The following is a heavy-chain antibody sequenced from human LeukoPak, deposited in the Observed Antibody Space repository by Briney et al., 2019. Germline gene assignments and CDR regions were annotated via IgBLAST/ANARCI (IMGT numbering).Heavy chain of an antibody. J-gene: IGHJ4*02. CDR3: AARIAAAGTIDY. Sequence: ASVKVSCKASGYTFTSYYMHWVRQARGHRLEWIGWIVVGSGNTNYAQKFQERVTITRDMSTSTAYMELSSLRSEDTAVYYCAARIAAAGTIDYWGQGTLVTVSS. D-gene: IGHD6-13*01. V-gene: IGHV1-58*02. CDR2: IVVGSGNT. CDR1: GYTFTSYY.